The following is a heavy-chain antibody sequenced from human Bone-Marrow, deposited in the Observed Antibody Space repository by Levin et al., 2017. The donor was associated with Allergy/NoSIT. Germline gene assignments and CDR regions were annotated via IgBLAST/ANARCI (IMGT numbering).Heavy chain of an antibody. CDR1: GFTFSSYA. J-gene: IGHJ4*02. Sequence: GESLKISCETSGFTFSSYAMTWVRQAPGQGLAWVSSISESGGTTYYADSVRGRFTISRDKSKNTLYLQMNSLRAEDTAVYYCAKGRLREQGYWGQGTLVTVSS. V-gene: IGHV3-23*01. D-gene: IGHD3-16*01. CDR2: ISESGGTT. CDR3: AKGRLREQGY.